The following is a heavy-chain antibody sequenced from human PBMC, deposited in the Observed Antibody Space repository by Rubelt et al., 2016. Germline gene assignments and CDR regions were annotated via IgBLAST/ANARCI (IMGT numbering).Heavy chain of an antibody. D-gene: IGHD4-23*01. J-gene: IGHJ5*02. CDR3: ARGRWDNWFDP. Sequence: QVQLQESGPGLVKPSETLSLICTVSGGSISSNYWSWIRQPPGKGLDWIGYVHSSGTTTYNPPLKSRVNTSVNMSRNHFSLRWTSVTAADTAVYYCARGRWDNWFDPWGQGTLVTVSS. V-gene: IGHV4-59*01. CDR1: GGSISSNY. CDR2: VHSSGTT.